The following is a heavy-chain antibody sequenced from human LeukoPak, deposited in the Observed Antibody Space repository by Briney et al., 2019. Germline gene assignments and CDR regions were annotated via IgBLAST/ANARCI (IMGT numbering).Heavy chain of an antibody. V-gene: IGHV3-7*03. CDR2: INVDGTAE. Sequence: GGSLRLSCAASGFSFSTIYMSWVRQTPGQGLEWVANINVDGTAEYYVDSVKGRFTISRDNAKNSLYLQMDSLRAEDTAVYYCARDPYRFAFDIWGQGTVVLVSS. CDR3: ARDPYRFAFDI. J-gene: IGHJ3*02. CDR1: GFSFSTIY. D-gene: IGHD1-26*01.